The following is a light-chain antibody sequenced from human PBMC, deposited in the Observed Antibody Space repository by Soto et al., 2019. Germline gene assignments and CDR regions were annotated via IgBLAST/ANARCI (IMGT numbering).Light chain of an antibody. Sequence: QSVLTQPPSVSGAPGQRVTISFTGSSSNIGAGYDVHWYQQLPGTAPKLLIYGXXNRPXGXXDRXSGSKSGTSASLAITGLQAEDEXXYYCQSYDSSLSAVVFGGGTKLTVL. CDR3: QSYDSSLSAVV. V-gene: IGLV1-40*01. J-gene: IGLJ2*01. CDR2: GXX. CDR1: SSNIGAGYD.